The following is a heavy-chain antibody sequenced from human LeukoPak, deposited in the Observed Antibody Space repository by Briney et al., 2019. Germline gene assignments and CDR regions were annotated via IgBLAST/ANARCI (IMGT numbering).Heavy chain of an antibody. Sequence: GGSLRLSCEAFGFTVSSNYMSWVRQAPGKGLEWVSVIYSNGSTYYADSVKGRFTISRDNSKNTLYLQMNSLRGEDTAVYYCARVAGRGFDPWGQGTLVTVSS. CDR2: IYSNGST. CDR3: ARVAGRGFDP. J-gene: IGHJ5*02. V-gene: IGHV3-66*01. CDR1: GFTVSSNY.